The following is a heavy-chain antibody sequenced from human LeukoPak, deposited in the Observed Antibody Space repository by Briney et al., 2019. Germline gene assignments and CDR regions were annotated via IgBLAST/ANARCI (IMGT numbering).Heavy chain of an antibody. Sequence: SQTLSLTCTVSADSLSSGGHYWAWLRQFPGKGLESIGFVHHSGRSRHNPSLKDRVAISVDTSRKQFAQKLSSVTAADTAMYYCARGGNRFGGFYFDYWGQGIQVIVSS. CDR3: ARGGNRFGGFYFDY. CDR1: ADSLSSGGHY. CDR2: VHHSGRS. V-gene: IGHV4-31*03. J-gene: IGHJ4*02. D-gene: IGHD3-10*01.